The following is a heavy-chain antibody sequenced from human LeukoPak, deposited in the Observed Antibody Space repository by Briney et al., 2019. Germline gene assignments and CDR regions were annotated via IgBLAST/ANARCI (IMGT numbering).Heavy chain of an antibody. CDR3: AKGTYYDERSGYNGLFDS. D-gene: IGHD3-22*01. Sequence: PGGSLRLSCAASGFSFSTNPMSWVRQAPGKGLEWVSAISGSGVNTYYSDSVRGRFTISRDNSKNTLYLQMNSPEAEDTAVYFCAKGTYYDERSGYNGLFDSWGQGTLVTVSS. CDR1: GFSFSTNP. CDR2: ISGSGVNT. V-gene: IGHV3-23*01. J-gene: IGHJ4*02.